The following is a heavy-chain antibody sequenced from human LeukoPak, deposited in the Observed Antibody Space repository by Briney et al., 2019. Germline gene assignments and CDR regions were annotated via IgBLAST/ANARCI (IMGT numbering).Heavy chain of an antibody. CDR2: IYYSGSA. J-gene: IGHJ4*02. D-gene: IGHD5-12*01. CDR3: ARTGVVATSYFFDY. Sequence: SETLSLTCTVSGGSISSYYWSWIRQPPGEGLEWIGFIYYSGSANYNPSLRSRVTISVDTSKNQFSLKLTSVTAADTAVYYCARTGVVATSYFFDYWGQGTLVTVSS. CDR1: GGSISSYY. V-gene: IGHV4-59*01.